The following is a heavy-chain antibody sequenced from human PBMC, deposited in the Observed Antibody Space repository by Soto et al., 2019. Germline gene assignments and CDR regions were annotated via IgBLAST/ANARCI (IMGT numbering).Heavy chain of an antibody. V-gene: IGHV1-3*01. CDR3: ARDGYSSSWYTNY. CDR2: INAGNGNT. CDR1: GYTFTSYA. Sequence: QVQLVQSGAEVKKPGASVKVSCKASGYTFTSYAMHWVRQAPGQRLEWMGWINAGNGNTKYSQKFQGRVTITRDTSASTAYMELSSRRSEDTAVYYCARDGYSSSWYTNYWGQGTLVTVSS. J-gene: IGHJ4*02. D-gene: IGHD6-13*01.